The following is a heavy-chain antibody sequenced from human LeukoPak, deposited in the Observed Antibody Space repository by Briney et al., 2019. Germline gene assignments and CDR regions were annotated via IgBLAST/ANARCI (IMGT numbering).Heavy chain of an antibody. J-gene: IGHJ4*02. V-gene: IGHV3-33*06. CDR3: VKGYCSGGSCAHFDY. CDR2: IWYDGSDK. D-gene: IGHD2-15*01. Sequence: GGSLRLSCAASGFTFSSYGMHWVRQAPGKGLEWVALIWYDGSDKYYADSVKGRFTICRDNSKNTLYLQMNSLRAEDTAVYYCVKGYCSGGSCAHFDYWGQGTLVTVSS. CDR1: GFTFSSYG.